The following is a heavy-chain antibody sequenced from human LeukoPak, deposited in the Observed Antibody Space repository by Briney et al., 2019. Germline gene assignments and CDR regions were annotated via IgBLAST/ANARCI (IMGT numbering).Heavy chain of an antibody. CDR3: AKDVAYTFDY. CDR1: GFTFSNYW. D-gene: IGHD3-16*01. Sequence: GGSLRLSCAASGFTFSNYWMSWVRQAPGKGLEWVANIKQDRSEKYYVDSVKGRFTISRDNAKNPLYLQMNSLRTEDTAVYYCAKDVAYTFDYWGQGTLVTVSS. J-gene: IGHJ4*02. V-gene: IGHV3-7*01. CDR2: IKQDRSEK.